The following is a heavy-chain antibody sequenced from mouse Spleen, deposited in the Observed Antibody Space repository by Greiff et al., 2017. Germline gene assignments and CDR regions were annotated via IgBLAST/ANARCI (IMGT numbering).Heavy chain of an antibody. CDR1: GFSLTSYG. J-gene: IGHJ4*01. Sequence: VQLKETGPGLVAPSQSLSITCTVSGFSLTSYGVHWVRQPPGKGLEWLVVIWSDGSTNYNSALKSRLSISKDNSKSQVFLKMNSLQTDDTAMYYCARQDSSGYAMDYWGQGTSVTVSS. D-gene: IGHD3-2*01. CDR3: ARQDSSGYAMDY. V-gene: IGHV2-6-1*01. CDR2: IWSDGST.